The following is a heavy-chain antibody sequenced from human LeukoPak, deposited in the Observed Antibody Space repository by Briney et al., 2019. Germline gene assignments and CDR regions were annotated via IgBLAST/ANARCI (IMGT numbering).Heavy chain of an antibody. D-gene: IGHD6-25*01. J-gene: IGHJ4*02. CDR2: ISNSGSIT. Sequence: GGSLRLSCAASVFTFNTYAMNWVRQAPGKGLEWVSHISNSGSITYYADSVKGRFTISRDNSKSTLFLQMNSLRDEDTAVYFCAKATFDSGWDDWGQGTLVTVSS. V-gene: IGHV3-23*01. CDR1: VFTFNTYA. CDR3: AKATFDSGWDD.